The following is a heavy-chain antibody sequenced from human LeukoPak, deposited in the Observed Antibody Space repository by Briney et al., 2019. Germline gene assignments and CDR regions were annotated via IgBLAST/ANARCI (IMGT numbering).Heavy chain of an antibody. CDR1: GFSLKTYG. CDR2: ISSSGGAI. D-gene: IGHD4-11*01. J-gene: IGHJ4*02. V-gene: IGHV3-48*04. Sequence: GGPLRLSCAVSGFSLKTYGMSWVREAPGKGVERIAQISSSGGAIYYADSVKGRFTISRDNAANSLYLQMNSLGAEDTAVYYCARETSTAEYYFDYWGRGTLVTVSS. CDR3: ARETSTAEYYFDY.